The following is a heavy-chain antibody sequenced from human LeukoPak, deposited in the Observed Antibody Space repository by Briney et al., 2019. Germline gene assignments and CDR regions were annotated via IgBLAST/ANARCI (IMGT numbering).Heavy chain of an antibody. Sequence: AGGSLRLSCAASGFTFSSYSMNWVRQAPGKGLEWVSSISSSSSYIYYADSVKGRFTISRDNAKNSLYLQMNSLRAEDTAVYYCARGYYGDYKMLVYFDYWGQGTLVTVSS. V-gene: IGHV3-21*01. D-gene: IGHD4-17*01. CDR3: ARGYYGDYKMLVYFDY. J-gene: IGHJ4*02. CDR2: ISSSSSYI. CDR1: GFTFSSYS.